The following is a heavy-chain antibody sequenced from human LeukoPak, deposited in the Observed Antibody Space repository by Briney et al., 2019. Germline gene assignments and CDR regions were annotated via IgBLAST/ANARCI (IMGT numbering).Heavy chain of an antibody. Sequence: GESLKIYCRGSGYSFTNLWIGWVRQRPGRGLEWMGIIYPGDSDTRYGPSFQGQVTISVDKSISTAYLQWSSVKASDTAMYFCARYGSSGTYSQGFDLWGQGTKVTVSS. V-gene: IGHV5-51*01. D-gene: IGHD3-10*01. CDR3: ARYGSSGTYSQGFDL. CDR2: IYPGDSDT. CDR1: GYSFTNLW. J-gene: IGHJ3*01.